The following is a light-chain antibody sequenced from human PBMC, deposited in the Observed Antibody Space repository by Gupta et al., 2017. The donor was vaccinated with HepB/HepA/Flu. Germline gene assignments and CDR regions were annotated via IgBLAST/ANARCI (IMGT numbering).Light chain of an antibody. Sequence: DIVLTQSPGTLSLSPGERATLSCRASQSVSSSYLAWYQQKPGQAPRLPIYGASSRASGIPDRFSGSGSGTDFTLTISRLEPEDFAVYYCQQEGSSSFTFGHGTKVDVK. CDR2: GAS. CDR3: QQEGSSSFT. J-gene: IGKJ3*01. CDR1: QSVSSSY. V-gene: IGKV3-20*01.